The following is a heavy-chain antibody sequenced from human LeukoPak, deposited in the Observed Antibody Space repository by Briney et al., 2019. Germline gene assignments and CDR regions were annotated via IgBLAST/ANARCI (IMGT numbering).Heavy chain of an antibody. V-gene: IGHV1-69*04. CDR3: ASESRAGKKTIFGVSSSADY. J-gene: IGHJ4*02. CDR2: IIPILGIA. CDR1: GGTFSSYA. Sequence: SVKVSCKASGGTFSSYAISWVRQASGQGLEWMGRIIPILGIANYAQKFQGRVTIIADKSTSTAYMELSSLRSEDTAVYYCASESRAGKKTIFGVSSSADYWGQGTLVTVSS. D-gene: IGHD3-3*01.